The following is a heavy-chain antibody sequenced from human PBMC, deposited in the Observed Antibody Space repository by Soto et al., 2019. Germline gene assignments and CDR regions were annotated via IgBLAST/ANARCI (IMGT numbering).Heavy chain of an antibody. V-gene: IGHV4-59*01. J-gene: IGHJ4*02. CDR1: GGSISSYY. CDR2: IYYSGST. CDR3: ARVGAVAGFDY. D-gene: IGHD6-19*01. Sequence: QVQLQESGPGLVKPSETLSLTCTVSGGSISSYYWSWIRQPPGKGLEWIGYIYYSGSTNYNPSLKSRVPIAVDTSKNQFALKLSSVTAADTAVYYCARVGAVAGFDYWGQGTLVTVSS.